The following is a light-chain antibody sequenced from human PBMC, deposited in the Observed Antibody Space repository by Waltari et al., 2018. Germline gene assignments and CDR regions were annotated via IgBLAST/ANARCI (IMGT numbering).Light chain of an antibody. V-gene: IGKV4-1*01. CDR1: QSVLYSSNNKNY. CDR3: QQYYSPPLT. J-gene: IGKJ4*01. Sequence: EIVMTQSPATLSVSPGERATLSCRASQSVLYSSNNKNYLAWYQQKSGQPPKLLIYGASTRESGVPDRFSGSGSGTDFTLTISSLQAEDVAVYFCQQYYSPPLTFGGGTKVEIK. CDR2: GAS.